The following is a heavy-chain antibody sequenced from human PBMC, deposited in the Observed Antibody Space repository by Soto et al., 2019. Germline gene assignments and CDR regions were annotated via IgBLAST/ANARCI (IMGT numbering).Heavy chain of an antibody. D-gene: IGHD3-22*01. V-gene: IGHV3-30-3*01. CDR3: ARGGYYYDSSGYFYYYYYGMDV. CDR2: ISYDGSNK. Sequence: QVQLVESGGGVVQPGRSLRLSCAASGFTFSSYAMHWVRQAPGKGLEWVAVISYDGSNKYYADSVKGRFTISRDNSKNTLYLQMNRLRAEDTAVYYCARGGYYYDSSGYFYYYYYGMDVWGQGTTVTVSS. J-gene: IGHJ6*02. CDR1: GFTFSSYA.